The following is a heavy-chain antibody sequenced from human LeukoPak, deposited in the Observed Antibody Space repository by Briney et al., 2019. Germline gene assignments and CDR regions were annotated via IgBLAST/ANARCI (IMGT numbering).Heavy chain of an antibody. V-gene: IGHV3-74*01. J-gene: IGHJ3*02. CDR1: GFTFSRNW. Sequence: GGSLILSCAASGFTFSRNWKHWVRQAPGKGLVWVSRINSDGYSTTYADSVRGRFTISRDNAKNTLYLQMDSLRAEDTAVYYCASLLLCYGCSSSSDSFDIWGQGTMVTVSS. CDR3: ASLLLCYGCSSSSDSFDI. D-gene: IGHD6-6*01. CDR2: INSDGYST.